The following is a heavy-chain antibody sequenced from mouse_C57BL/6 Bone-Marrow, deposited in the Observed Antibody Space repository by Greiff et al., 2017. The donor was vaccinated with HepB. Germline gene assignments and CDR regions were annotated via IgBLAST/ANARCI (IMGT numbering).Heavy chain of an antibody. D-gene: IGHD1-1*01. CDR2: INPSSGYT. J-gene: IGHJ2*01. V-gene: IGHV1-4*01. CDR3: ARCHYGSSYDFDY. Sequence: VQLQQSGAELARPGASVKMSCKASGYTFTSYTMHWVKQRPGQGLEWIGYINPSSGYTKYNQKFKDKATLTADKSSSTAYMQLSSLTSEDSAVYYCARCHYGSSYDFDYWGQGTTLTVSS. CDR1: GYTFTSYT.